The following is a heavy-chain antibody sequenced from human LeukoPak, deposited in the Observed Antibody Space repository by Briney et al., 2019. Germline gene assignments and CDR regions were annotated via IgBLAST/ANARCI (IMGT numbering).Heavy chain of an antibody. Sequence: GGSLRLSCAASGFTFSTYAMNWVRQAPGKGPEWVSTIINNGGSTYYADSVKGRFTVSRDNSKNTLYLQMNSLRAEDTAIYYCAKDIYGDYGGPDYWGQGTLVTVSS. D-gene: IGHD4-17*01. J-gene: IGHJ4*02. V-gene: IGHV3-23*01. CDR2: IINNGGST. CDR1: GFTFSTYA. CDR3: AKDIYGDYGGPDY.